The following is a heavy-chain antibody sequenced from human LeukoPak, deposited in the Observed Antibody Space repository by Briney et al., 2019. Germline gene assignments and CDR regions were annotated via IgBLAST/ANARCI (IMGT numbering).Heavy chain of an antibody. CDR3: APESSPYYYHPGNYYNSFDS. CDR2: INPSGSSG. D-gene: IGHD3-10*01. Sequence: ASVKVCFSSSGYTLSSYYIHLVRQAPGQGLGWVGVINPSGSSGSYAQKFQGRVRLTMYRYTCTVNMDLSTQSPEDKAVYDCAPESSPYYYHPGNYYNSFDSRGEGTLITVSP. V-gene: IGHV1-46*01. CDR1: GYTLSSYY. J-gene: IGHJ4*02.